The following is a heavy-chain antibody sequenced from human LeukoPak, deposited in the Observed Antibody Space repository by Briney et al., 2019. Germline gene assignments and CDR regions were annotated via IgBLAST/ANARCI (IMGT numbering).Heavy chain of an antibody. J-gene: IGHJ3*02. D-gene: IGHD1-26*01. CDR3: ARHSRRRELSDAFDI. CDR2: IYPGDSDT. CDR1: GYSFTSYW. V-gene: IGHV5-51*01. Sequence: GESLKISCKGSGYSFTSYWIGWVRQMPGKGLEWMGIIYPGDSDTRYSPSFQGQVTISADKSISTAYLQWSSLKASDTAMYYCARHSRRRELSDAFDIWGQGTMVTVSS.